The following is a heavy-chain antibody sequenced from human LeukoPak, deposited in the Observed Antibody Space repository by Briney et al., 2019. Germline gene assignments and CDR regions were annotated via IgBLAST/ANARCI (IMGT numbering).Heavy chain of an antibody. V-gene: IGHV1-2*02. Sequence: ASLKLSCTASGYTFTSYYMHWVRQAPAQGLEWMGWINPNSGGTNYAQNFQGRVTMTRDTSISTAYTELSRLRSDDTAVYCCASDLPRSSSSYYYYYMAVWGKGTTVTVSS. D-gene: IGHD6-6*01. CDR1: GYTFTSYY. CDR2: INPNSGGT. J-gene: IGHJ6*03. CDR3: ASDLPRSSSSYYYYYMAV.